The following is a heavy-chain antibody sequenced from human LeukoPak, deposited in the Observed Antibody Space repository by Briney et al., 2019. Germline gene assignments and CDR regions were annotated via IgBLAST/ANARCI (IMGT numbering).Heavy chain of an antibody. Sequence: GGSLRLSCAASGFTFSSYSMNWVRQAPGKGLEWVSYISSSSSTIYYADSVKGRFTISRDNAKNSLYLQMNSLRAEDTAVYYCARHTRSGSYYFHWFDPWGQGTLVTVSS. CDR2: ISSSSSTI. CDR3: ARHTRSGSYYFHWFDP. V-gene: IGHV3-48*01. CDR1: GFTFSSYS. D-gene: IGHD3-10*01. J-gene: IGHJ5*02.